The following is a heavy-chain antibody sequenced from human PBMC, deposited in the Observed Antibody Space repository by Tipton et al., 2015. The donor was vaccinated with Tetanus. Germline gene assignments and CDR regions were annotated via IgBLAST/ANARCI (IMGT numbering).Heavy chain of an antibody. CDR1: GFDFRSDW. CDR3: ARGNRGSSWFF. J-gene: IGHJ4*02. V-gene: IGHV3-7*03. CDR2: IKQDGNEK. Sequence: SLRLSCAASGFDFRSDWMTWVRQAPGKGLEWVANIKQDGNEKYHVDSVKGRFTMTSDITITTAYVELKNLRSDDTAVYFCARGNRGSSWFFWGQGSLVSVSS. D-gene: IGHD6-13*01.